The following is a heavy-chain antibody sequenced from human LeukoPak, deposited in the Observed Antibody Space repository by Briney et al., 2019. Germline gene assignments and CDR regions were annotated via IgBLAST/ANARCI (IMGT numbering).Heavy chain of an antibody. CDR2: INPKSGNT. D-gene: IGHD2-21*02. CDR3: ASYTLAVTANSGAFDI. CDR1: GYIFSTYD. V-gene: IGHV1-8*03. J-gene: IGHJ3*02. Sequence: GASVKVSCKASGYIFSTYDINWVRRATGQGLEWMGWINPKSGNTGYTQKFQGRVTITRNTSVSTVYIELSSLRSEDTAVYYCASYTLAVTANSGAFDIWGQGTMVTVSS.